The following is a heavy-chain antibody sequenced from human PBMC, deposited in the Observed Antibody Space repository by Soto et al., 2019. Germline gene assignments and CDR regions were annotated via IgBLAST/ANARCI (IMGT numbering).Heavy chain of an antibody. Sequence: QVHLVQSGAGVKKPGASVKLSCKASGYTFTAYAIHWVRQAPGQSLEWMGWISPGNGNTRYSQKFQGRVTITGDTSATTAYMELSRLRSEDTAVYYCAKIAIFDVAPFNYYVLDVWGQGTTVPVSS. V-gene: IGHV1-3*01. CDR2: ISPGNGNT. CDR3: AKIAIFDVAPFNYYVLDV. CDR1: GYTFTAYA. D-gene: IGHD3-3*01. J-gene: IGHJ6*02.